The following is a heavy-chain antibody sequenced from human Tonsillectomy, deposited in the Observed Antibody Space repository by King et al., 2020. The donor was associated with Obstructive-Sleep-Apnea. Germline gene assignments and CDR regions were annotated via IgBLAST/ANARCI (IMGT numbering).Heavy chain of an antibody. CDR2: ISYSGRT. Sequence: QLQESGPGLVKPSETLSLTCSVSGYSISSGYFWGWIRQPPGKGLEWMGSISYSGRTCYNPSLKSRVTISVERSKNQFSLRLSSLTAADTAVYSCAREWDQYYFDYWGQGTLVTVSS. D-gene: IGHD1-26*01. CDR1: GYSISSGYF. J-gene: IGHJ4*02. V-gene: IGHV4-38-2*02. CDR3: AREWDQYYFDY.